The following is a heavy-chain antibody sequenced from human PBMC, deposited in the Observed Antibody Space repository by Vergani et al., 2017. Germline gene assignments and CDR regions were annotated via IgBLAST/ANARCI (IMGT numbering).Heavy chain of an antibody. Sequence: QVQLVGSGGGVFHPGRSLSPSGEPSGSTFNHYGMHRVRKAPAKGLGWVAGTWYDGNNKQYADSVKGRFTISRDNSKSTMYLQMNSLRDEDTGVYYCARDLRLLYNRFDPWGQGTLVTVSS. CDR1: GSTFNHYG. D-gene: IGHD1-14*01. CDR3: ARDLRLLYNRFDP. J-gene: IGHJ5*02. CDR2: TWYDGNNK. V-gene: IGHV3-33*01.